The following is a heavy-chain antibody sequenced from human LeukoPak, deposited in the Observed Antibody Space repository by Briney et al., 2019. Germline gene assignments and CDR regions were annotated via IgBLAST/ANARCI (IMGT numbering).Heavy chain of an antibody. Sequence: GGSLRLSCAASGFTFSSYSMNWVRQAPGKGLEWVSSISSSSSYIYYADSVKGRFTISRDNAKNSLYLQMNSLRAEDTAVYYCARDHEGRYCSGGSCFGGEGYWGQGTLVTVSS. CDR2: ISSSSSYI. CDR1: GFTFSSYS. V-gene: IGHV3-21*01. D-gene: IGHD2-15*01. CDR3: ARDHEGRYCSGGSCFGGEGY. J-gene: IGHJ4*02.